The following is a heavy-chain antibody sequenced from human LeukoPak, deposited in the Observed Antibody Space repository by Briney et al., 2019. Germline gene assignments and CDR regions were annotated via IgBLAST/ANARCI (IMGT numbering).Heavy chain of an antibody. Sequence: GGSLRLSCAASGFTFSSYSINWVRQAPGKGLEWVSSISSGGTFMYYADSVKGRFTISRDNAKKSVFLQMNSLRAEDSAVCYCAREPTGDYWGQGMLVTVSS. CDR1: GFTFSSYS. CDR2: ISSGGTFM. J-gene: IGHJ4*02. V-gene: IGHV3-21*01. D-gene: IGHD1-1*01. CDR3: AREPTGDY.